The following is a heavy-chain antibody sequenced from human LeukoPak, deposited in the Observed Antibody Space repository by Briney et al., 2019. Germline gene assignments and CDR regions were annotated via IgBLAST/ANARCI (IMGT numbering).Heavy chain of an antibody. V-gene: IGHV3-21*01. CDR3: ARDLLGWELHYFDY. CDR2: ISGSSSYI. J-gene: IGHJ4*02. Sequence: PGGSLRLSCAASGFTFSSYNMNWVRQAPGKGLEWVSSISGSSSYIYYADSVKGRFSISRDNAKNSLYLQMNSLRAEDTAVYYCARDLLGWELHYFDYWGQGTLVTVSS. D-gene: IGHD1-26*01. CDR1: GFTFSSYN.